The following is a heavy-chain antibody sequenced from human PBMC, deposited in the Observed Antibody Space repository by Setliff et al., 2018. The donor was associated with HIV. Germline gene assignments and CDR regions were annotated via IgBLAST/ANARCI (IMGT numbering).Heavy chain of an antibody. V-gene: IGHV1-69*10. CDR2: IISILDIT. J-gene: IGHJ3*02. D-gene: IGHD3-10*01. CDR1: VDTFRSHA. CDR3: TGPRGDEAFDI. Sequence: GASVKVSCKASVDTFRSHAINWVRQAPGQGLEWMGQIISILDITSYAQKLQGRVSITADESTSTFYMELSDLTSADTAVYYCTGPRGDEAFDIWGQGTKVTVSS.